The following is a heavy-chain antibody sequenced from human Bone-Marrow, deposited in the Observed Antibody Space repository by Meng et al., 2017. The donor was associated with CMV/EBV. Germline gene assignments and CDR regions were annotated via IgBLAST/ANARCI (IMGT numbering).Heavy chain of an antibody. V-gene: IGHV1-69*05. D-gene: IGHD2-15*01. CDR1: GGTFSSYA. CDR3: ARGGCCSGGSPRWCDP. Sequence: SVKVSCKASGGTFSSYAISWVRQAPGQGLEWMGGIIPIFGTANYAQKFQGRVTITTDESTSTAYMELSSLRSEDTAVYYCARGGCCSGGSPRWCDPWGQGNLVNVAS. J-gene: IGHJ5*02. CDR2: IIPIFGTA.